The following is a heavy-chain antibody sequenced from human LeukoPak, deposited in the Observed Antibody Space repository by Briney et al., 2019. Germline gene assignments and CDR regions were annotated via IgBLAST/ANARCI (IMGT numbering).Heavy chain of an antibody. J-gene: IGHJ5*02. V-gene: IGHV3-7*01. CDR1: GFTFTSYW. Sequence: GGSLRLSCAASGFTFTSYWMSWVRQAPGKGLEWVANIKQDGSENYYVDSVKGRFTISRDNAKNSLYLQMSSLRAEDTAVYYCARCGYSGSGFSTNWFDPWGQGTLVTVSS. CDR2: IKQDGSEN. CDR3: ARCGYSGSGFSTNWFDP. D-gene: IGHD3-10*01.